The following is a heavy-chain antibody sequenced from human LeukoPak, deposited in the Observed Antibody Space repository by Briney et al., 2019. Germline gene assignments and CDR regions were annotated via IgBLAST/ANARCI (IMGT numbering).Heavy chain of an antibody. V-gene: IGHV5-51*01. D-gene: IGHD2-15*01. Sequence: GESLKISCKGSGYSFTSYWIGWVRQMPGKGLEWMGIIYPGDSDTRYSPSFQGQVTISADKSISTAYLQWSSLKASDTAMYYCARQDCSGGSCYYQRNWFHPWGQGTLVTVSS. CDR2: IYPGDSDT. CDR1: GYSFTSYW. CDR3: ARQDCSGGSCYYQRNWFHP. J-gene: IGHJ5*02.